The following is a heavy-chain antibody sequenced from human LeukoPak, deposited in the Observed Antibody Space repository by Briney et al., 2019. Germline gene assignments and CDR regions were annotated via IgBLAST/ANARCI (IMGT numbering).Heavy chain of an antibody. CDR1: GFTFSSYS. Sequence: GGSLRLSCAASGFTFSSYSMNWVRQAPGKGLERVSYISSSSSTIYYADSVKGRFTISRDNAKNSLYLQMNSLRAEDTAVYYCARVLQWLGYYFDYWGQGTLVTVSS. J-gene: IGHJ4*02. CDR3: ARVLQWLGYYFDY. D-gene: IGHD6-19*01. CDR2: ISSSSSTI. V-gene: IGHV3-48*01.